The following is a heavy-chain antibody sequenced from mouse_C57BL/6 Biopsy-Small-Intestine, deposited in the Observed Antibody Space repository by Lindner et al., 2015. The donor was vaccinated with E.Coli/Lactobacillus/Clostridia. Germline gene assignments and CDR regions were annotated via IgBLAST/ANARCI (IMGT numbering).Heavy chain of an antibody. D-gene: IGHD2-5*01. V-gene: IGHV3-5*01. Sequence: VQLQESGPGLVKPSQTVFLTCTVTGISITTGNYRWSWIRQFPGNKLEWIGYIYYSGTITYNPSLTSRTTITRDTPKNQFFLEMNSLTAEDTATYYCAREGGYSNLGYFDYWGQGTTLTVSS. CDR1: GISITTGNYR. CDR3: AREGGYSNLGYFDY. CDR2: IYYSGTI. J-gene: IGHJ2*01.